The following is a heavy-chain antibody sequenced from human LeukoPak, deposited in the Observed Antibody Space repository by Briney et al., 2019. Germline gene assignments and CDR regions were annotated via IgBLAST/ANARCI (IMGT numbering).Heavy chain of an antibody. Sequence: QTGGSLRLSCAASRFTFSSYAMHWVRQAPGKGLEWVAVISYDGSNKYYADSVKGRFTTSRDNSKNTLYLQMNSLRAEDTAVYYCARVYYDSSGLANNWFDPWGQGTLVTVSS. V-gene: IGHV3-30-3*01. CDR2: ISYDGSNK. CDR1: RFTFSSYA. D-gene: IGHD3-22*01. J-gene: IGHJ5*02. CDR3: ARVYYDSSGLANNWFDP.